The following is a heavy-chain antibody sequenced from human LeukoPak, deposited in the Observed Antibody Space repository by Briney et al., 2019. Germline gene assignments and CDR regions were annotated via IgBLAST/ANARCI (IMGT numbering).Heavy chain of an antibody. CDR2: ISSSGSTI. CDR3: ARDPGSGYEEHFDY. CDR1: GFTFSSYG. D-gene: IGHD5-12*01. V-gene: IGHV3-48*04. J-gene: IGHJ4*02. Sequence: GGSLRLSCAASGFTFSSYGMSWVRQAPGKGLEWVSYISSSGSTIYYVDSVKGRFTISRDNAKNSLYLQMNSLRAEDTAVYYCARDPGSGYEEHFDYWGQGTLVTVSS.